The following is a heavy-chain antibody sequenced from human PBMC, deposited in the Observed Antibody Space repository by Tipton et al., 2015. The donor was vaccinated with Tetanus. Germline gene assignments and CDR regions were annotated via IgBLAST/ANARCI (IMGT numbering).Heavy chain of an antibody. CDR3: VRSHVFRLTLFGEEIPRSGRFDP. CDR1: GGSISDKKYY. V-gene: IGHV4-39*07. D-gene: IGHD3-3*01. Sequence: SGGSISDKKYYWGWIRQPPGKGLEWIASIYFQGDSYYSPSLKSRATISLDRAKNHFSLRLRSVTAADTALYFCVRSHVFRLTLFGEEIPRSGRFDPWGQGTLVTVSS. CDR2: IYFQGDS. J-gene: IGHJ5*02.